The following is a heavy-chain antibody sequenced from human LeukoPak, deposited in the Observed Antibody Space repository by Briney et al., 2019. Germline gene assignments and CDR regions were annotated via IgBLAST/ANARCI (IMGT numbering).Heavy chain of an antibody. J-gene: IGHJ5*02. CDR2: LKQDGSER. Sequence: HPGGSLRLSCAGSGFTFSSYWMSWVRQAPGKGVEWVAILKQDGSERYYVDSVKGRFTISRDNAKNSLYLQMNSLRIEDTAVYYCARDWRLDWFDPWGQGTLATVSS. CDR3: ARDWRLDWFDP. D-gene: IGHD3-3*01. CDR1: GFTFSSYW. V-gene: IGHV3-7*01.